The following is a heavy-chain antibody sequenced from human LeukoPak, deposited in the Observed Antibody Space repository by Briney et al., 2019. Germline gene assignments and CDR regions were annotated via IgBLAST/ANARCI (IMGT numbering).Heavy chain of an antibody. V-gene: IGHV4-59*01. CDR1: GGSFSGYY. CDR3: VKSSENYFGP. CDR2: IFYSGST. D-gene: IGHD2/OR15-2a*01. Sequence: SETLSLTCAVYGGSFSGYYWSWIRQPPGKTLEWIGEIFYSGSTKYNPSLKSRVTISVDTSRNQFSLKLNSVTAADTAVYYCVKSSENYFGPWGQGTLVTVSS. J-gene: IGHJ5*02.